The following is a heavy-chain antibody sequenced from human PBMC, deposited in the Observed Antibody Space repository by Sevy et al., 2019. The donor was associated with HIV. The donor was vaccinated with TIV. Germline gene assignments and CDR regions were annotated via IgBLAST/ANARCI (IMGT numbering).Heavy chain of an antibody. J-gene: IGHJ5*02. V-gene: IGHV1-3*01. CDR1: GFTFTYYT. D-gene: IGHD2-15*01. CDR2: INPGNGNT. CDR3: APSPGGTKHFNP. Sequence: ASVKVSCKASGFTFTYYTVHWVRQAPGQGLEWMGWINPGNGNTRYSQKFQGRVTITTDTSATTTYMALSSLRPEDTAWYYCAPSPGGTKHFNPWGQGTRVTVSS.